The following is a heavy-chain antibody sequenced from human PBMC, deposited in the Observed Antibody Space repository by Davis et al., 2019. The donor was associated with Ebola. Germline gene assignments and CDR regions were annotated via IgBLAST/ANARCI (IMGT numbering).Heavy chain of an antibody. J-gene: IGHJ6*02. D-gene: IGHD3-10*01. V-gene: IGHV3-48*01. CDR2: ISSSSSTI. CDR1: GFTFSSYS. Sequence: GESLKISCAASGFTFSSYSMNWVRQAPGKGLEWVSYISSSSSTIYYADSVKGRFTISRDNAKNSLYLQMNSLRAEDTAVYYCARDGYYGSGSYLSPDYYYGMDVWGQGTTVTVSS. CDR3: ARDGYYGSGSYLSPDYYYGMDV.